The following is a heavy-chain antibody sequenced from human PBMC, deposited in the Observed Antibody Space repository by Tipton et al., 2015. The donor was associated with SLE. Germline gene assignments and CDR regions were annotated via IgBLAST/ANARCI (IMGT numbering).Heavy chain of an antibody. Sequence: SLRLSCAASGFTFSSYAMSWVRQAPGKGLEWVSAISGSGGSTYYADSVKGRFTISRDNSKNTLYLQMNSLRAEDTAVYYCATDITGSTGFHYWGQGTLLTVSS. D-gene: IGHD1-7*01. CDR1: GFTFSSYA. CDR3: ATDITGSTGFHY. V-gene: IGHV3-23*01. J-gene: IGHJ4*02. CDR2: ISGSGGST.